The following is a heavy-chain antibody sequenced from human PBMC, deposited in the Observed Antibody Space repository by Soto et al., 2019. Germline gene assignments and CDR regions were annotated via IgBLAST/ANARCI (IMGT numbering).Heavy chain of an antibody. V-gene: IGHV3-30-3*01. CDR1: GFTFSSYA. CDR2: ISYDGSNK. D-gene: IGHD5-18*01. J-gene: IGHJ4*02. Sequence: QVQLVESGGGVVQPGRSLRLSCAASGFTFSSYAMHWVRQAPGKGLEWVAVISYDGSNKYYADSVKGRFTISRDNSKHTLYLQMNSLRAEDPAVYYCARGPAMVISFDYWGPRPLVPVPP. CDR3: ARGPAMVISFDY.